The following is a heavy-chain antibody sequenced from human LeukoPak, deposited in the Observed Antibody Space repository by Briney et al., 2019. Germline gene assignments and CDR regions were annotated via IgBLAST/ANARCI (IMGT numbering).Heavy chain of an antibody. Sequence: GGSLRLSCAASGFTFSSYGMHWVRQAPGKGLEWVAFIRYDGSNEYYADSVKGRFTISRDNSKNTLYLQMNSLRAEDTAVYYCATHTWELPDYWGQGTLVTVSS. D-gene: IGHD1-26*01. CDR1: GFTFSSYG. V-gene: IGHV3-30*02. CDR2: IRYDGSNE. J-gene: IGHJ4*02. CDR3: ATHTWELPDY.